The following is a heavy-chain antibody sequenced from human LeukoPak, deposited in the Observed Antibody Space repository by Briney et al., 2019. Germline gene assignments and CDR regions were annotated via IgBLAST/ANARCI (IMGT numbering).Heavy chain of an antibody. J-gene: IGHJ4*02. D-gene: IGHD3-3*01. CDR3: AGGYNDFWSGSQFVS. CDR2: ISYDGSNK. Sequence: GRSLRLSCAASGFIFSGHVMHWVRQAPGKGLEWVSLISYDGSNKDYADSVKGRFTISRDNSKNTLYLQMNGLRAEDTAVYYCAGGYNDFWSGSQFVSWGQGTLVIFSS. CDR1: GFIFSGHV. V-gene: IGHV3-30-3*01.